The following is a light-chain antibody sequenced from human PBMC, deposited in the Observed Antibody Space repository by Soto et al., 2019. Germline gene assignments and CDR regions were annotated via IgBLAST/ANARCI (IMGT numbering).Light chain of an antibody. CDR1: SSNIGGNA. V-gene: IGLV1-44*01. CDR3: AVWDDSLNGMV. J-gene: IGLJ2*01. CDR2: SNN. Sequence: QSALTQPPSASGTPGQRVTISCSGSSSNIGGNAVNWYQQLPGTAPKVLIHSNNQRPSGVPDRFSGSKSGTSASLAISGLQSEDEADYYCAVWDDSLNGMVFGGGTKLTVL.